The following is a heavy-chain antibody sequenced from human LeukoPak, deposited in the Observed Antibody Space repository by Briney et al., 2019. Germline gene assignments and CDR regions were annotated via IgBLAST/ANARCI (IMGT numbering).Heavy chain of an antibody. V-gene: IGHV3-20*04. CDR1: GFTFDDYG. CDR3: ARLYSSSSFDY. Sequence: GGSLRLSCAASGFTFDDYGMSWVRQAPGKGLEWVSGINWNGGSTGYADSVKGRFTISRDNAKNSLYLQMNSLRAEDTAVYYCARLYSSSSFDYWGQGTLVTVSS. CDR2: INWNGGST. D-gene: IGHD6-13*01. J-gene: IGHJ4*02.